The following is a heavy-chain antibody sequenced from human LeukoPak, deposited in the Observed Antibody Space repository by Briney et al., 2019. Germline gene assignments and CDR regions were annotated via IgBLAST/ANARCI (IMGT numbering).Heavy chain of an antibody. J-gene: IGHJ6*03. V-gene: IGHV4-34*01. CDR1: GGSFSGYY. D-gene: IGHD3-3*01. CDR2: INHSGST. CDR3: ARWYYDFWSGYYRLGYYYMDV. Sequence: SETLSLTCAVYGGSFSGYYWSWIRQPPGKGLEWIGEINHSGSTNYNPSLKSRVTISVDTSKNQFSLKLSSVTAADTAVYYCARWYYDFWSGYYRLGYYYMDVRGKGTTVTVSS.